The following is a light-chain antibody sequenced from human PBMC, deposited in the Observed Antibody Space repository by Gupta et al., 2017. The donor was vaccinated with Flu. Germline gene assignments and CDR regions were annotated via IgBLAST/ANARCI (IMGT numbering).Light chain of an antibody. J-gene: IGKJ1*01. CDR3: QQYPWT. Sequence: DIVMTQSPDSLAVSLGERATINCKSSQSVLYSSNNKNYLAWYQQKPGQPPKLLIYWASTRESGVPYRFSGSGSGTDFTLTISSLQAEDVAVYYWQQYPWTFGQGTKVEIK. CDR1: QSVLYSSNNKNY. V-gene: IGKV4-1*01. CDR2: WAS.